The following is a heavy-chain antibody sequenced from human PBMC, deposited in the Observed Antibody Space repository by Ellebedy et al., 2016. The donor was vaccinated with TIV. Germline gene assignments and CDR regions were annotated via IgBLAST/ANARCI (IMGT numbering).Heavy chain of an antibody. Sequence: PGGSLRLSCAASGFTFSPYAMHWVRRASGKGLEWVAIIWYDENNKYYADSVKGRFTISRDNSKNTLYLQMNSLRPEDTAVYYCAREAAWGQWYYDLWGRGTLVTVSS. J-gene: IGHJ2*01. D-gene: IGHD3-16*01. V-gene: IGHV3-33*01. CDR1: GFTFSPYA. CDR3: AREAAWGQWYYDL. CDR2: IWYDENNK.